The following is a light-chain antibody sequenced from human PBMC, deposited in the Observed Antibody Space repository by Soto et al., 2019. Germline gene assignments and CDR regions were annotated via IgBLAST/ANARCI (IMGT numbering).Light chain of an antibody. CDR2: GNS. J-gene: IGLJ2*01. Sequence: QSMLTQPPSVSGAPGQRVTISCTGSSSNIGAGYDVHWYQQLPGTAPKLLIHGNSNRPSGVPDRFSGSKSGTSASLAITGLQAEDEADYYCQSYDSSLSGLLFGGGTKLTVL. CDR3: QSYDSSLSGLL. V-gene: IGLV1-40*01. CDR1: SSNIGAGYD.